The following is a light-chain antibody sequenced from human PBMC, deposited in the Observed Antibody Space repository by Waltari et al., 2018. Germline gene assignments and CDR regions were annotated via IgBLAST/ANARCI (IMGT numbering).Light chain of an antibody. CDR3: AAWDDRLSGPV. CDR1: SSNIGINF. J-gene: IGLJ3*02. Sequence: QSVLTQPPSASGTPGQSVTIPCSGSSSNIGINFVYWYQQFPGTAPKRLIYRNNQRPSGVPDRFSGSKSGTSASLAISGLRSEDEADYYCAAWDDRLSGPVFGGGTELTVL. CDR2: RNN. V-gene: IGLV1-47*01.